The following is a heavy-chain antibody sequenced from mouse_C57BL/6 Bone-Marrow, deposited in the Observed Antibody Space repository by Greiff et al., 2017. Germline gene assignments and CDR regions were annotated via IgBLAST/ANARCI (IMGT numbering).Heavy chain of an antibody. V-gene: IGHV1-76*01. CDR3: ARRWLLGFDY. J-gene: IGHJ2*01. CDR2: IYPGSGNT. Sequence: VQLVESGAELVRPGASVKLSCKASGYTFTDYYINWVKQRPGQGLEWIARIYPGSGNTYYNEKFKGKATLTAEKSSSTAYMQLSSLTSEASAVYFCARRWLLGFDYWGQGTTLTVSS. CDR1: GYTFTDYY. D-gene: IGHD2-3*01.